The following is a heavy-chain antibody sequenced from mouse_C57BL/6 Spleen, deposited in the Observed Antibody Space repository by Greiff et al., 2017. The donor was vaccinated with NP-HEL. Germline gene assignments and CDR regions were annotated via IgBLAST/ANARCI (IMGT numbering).Heavy chain of an antibody. D-gene: IGHD1-1*01. Sequence: EVHLVESEGGLVQPGSSMKLSCTASGFTFSDYYMAWVRQVPEKGLEWVANINYDGSSTYYLDSLKSRFIISRDNAKNILYLQMSSLKSEDTATYYCARAYYGSRGYWYFDVWGTGTTVTVSS. CDR1: GFTFSDYY. V-gene: IGHV5-16*01. CDR2: INYDGSST. J-gene: IGHJ1*03. CDR3: ARAYYGSRGYWYFDV.